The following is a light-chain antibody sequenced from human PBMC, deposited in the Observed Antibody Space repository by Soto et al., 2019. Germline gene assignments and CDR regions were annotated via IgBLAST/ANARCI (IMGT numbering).Light chain of an antibody. CDR1: QGIAAS. V-gene: IGKV1-9*01. CDR2: ADS. CDR3: QQTRTYPRT. J-gene: IGKJ4*01. Sequence: DIQLTQSPSFLSASVGDRATITCRASQGIAASLAWYQQKPGNPPRLLIYADSTLQSGVPSRFSGSGSGTRGTLTISSLEPEDFATYYCQQTRTYPRTFGGGTKV.